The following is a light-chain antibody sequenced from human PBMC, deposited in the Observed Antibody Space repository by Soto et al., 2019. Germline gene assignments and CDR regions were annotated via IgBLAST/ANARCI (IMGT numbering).Light chain of an antibody. CDR3: SSYTTSSTLV. V-gene: IGLV2-14*01. CDR2: DVS. Sequence: QSALTQPASVSGSPGQSSTISCTGTSSDVGAYNSVCWYQHNPGKAPKLMIHDVSIRPSGASNRFSGSKSGNTASLTISGLQAEDEADYYCSSYTTSSTLVFGTGTKLTVL. J-gene: IGLJ1*01. CDR1: SSDVGAYNS.